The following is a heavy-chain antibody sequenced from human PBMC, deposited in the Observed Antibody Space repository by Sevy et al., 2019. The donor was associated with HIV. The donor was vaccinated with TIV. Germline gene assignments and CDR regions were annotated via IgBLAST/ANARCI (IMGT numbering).Heavy chain of an antibody. V-gene: IGHV3-49*03. CDR1: GFTFGDYP. D-gene: IGHD3-10*01. J-gene: IGHJ4*02. CDR2: IRSKAYGGTT. CDR3: SRDSAWFGEFPYDY. Sequence: GGSLRLSCTASGFTFGDYPMGWFRQAPGKGLEWVGFIRSKAYGGTTEYAASVKGRFTISRDDSKSIAYLQMNSLKTEDTAVYYCSRDSAWFGEFPYDYWGQGTLVTVSS.